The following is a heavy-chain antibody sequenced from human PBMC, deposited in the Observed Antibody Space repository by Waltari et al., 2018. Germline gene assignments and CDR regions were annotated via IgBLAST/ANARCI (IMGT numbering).Heavy chain of an antibody. V-gene: IGHV1-2*02. Sequence: QVQLVQSGAEVKKPGASVKVSCKASGYTFTGYYMHWVRQAPGQGLEWMGWINPNSGGTNYAQKFQGRVTMTRDTSISTAYMELSRLRSDDTAVYYCARGGIWPAATLYNWFDPWGQGTLVTVSS. D-gene: IGHD2-2*01. CDR1: GYTFTGYY. CDR3: ARGGIWPAATLYNWFDP. CDR2: INPNSGGT. J-gene: IGHJ5*02.